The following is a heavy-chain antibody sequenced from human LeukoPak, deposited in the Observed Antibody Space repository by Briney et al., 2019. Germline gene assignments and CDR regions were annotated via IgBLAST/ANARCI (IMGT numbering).Heavy chain of an antibody. J-gene: IGHJ6*02. D-gene: IGHD2-2*01. Sequence: PSETLSLTCTVSGGSISSSSYYWGWIRQPPGKGLEWIGSIYYSGSTYYNPSLKSRVTISVDTSKNQFTLKLSSVTAADTAVYYCARPYIVPTPHRFRYYGMDVWGQGTTVTVSS. CDR2: IYYSGST. CDR3: ARPYIVPTPHRFRYYGMDV. V-gene: IGHV4-39*01. CDR1: GGSISSSSYY.